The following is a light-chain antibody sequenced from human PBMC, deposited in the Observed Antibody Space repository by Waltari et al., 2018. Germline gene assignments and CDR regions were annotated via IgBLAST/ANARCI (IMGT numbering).Light chain of an antibody. CDR3: QSYDSSLFVV. CDR1: SSNIGAGFD. Sequence: QSVLTQPPSVSGAPGQRVTISCTGSSSNIGAGFDVHWYQQRPGTAPKLLIFGNNNRPSGVPDRFSGSKSGTSASLAINGLQAEDEADYYCQSYDSSLFVVFGGGTKLTVL. CDR2: GNN. J-gene: IGLJ2*01. V-gene: IGLV1-40*01.